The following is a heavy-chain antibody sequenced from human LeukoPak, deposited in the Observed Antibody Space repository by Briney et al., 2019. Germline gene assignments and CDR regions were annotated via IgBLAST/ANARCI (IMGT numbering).Heavy chain of an antibody. J-gene: IGHJ4*02. V-gene: IGHV3-72*01. CDR1: GFTFSDHY. CDR2: IGNKVNSYTA. D-gene: IGHD1-14*01. Sequence: GGSLRLSCAASGFTFSDHYMDWVRQAPGKGLEWVGRIGNKVNSYTAEYAASVKGGFTISRDDSKNSLYLQMNSLKTEDTAVYYCARGRFNFDYWGQGTLVTVSS. CDR3: ARGRFNFDY.